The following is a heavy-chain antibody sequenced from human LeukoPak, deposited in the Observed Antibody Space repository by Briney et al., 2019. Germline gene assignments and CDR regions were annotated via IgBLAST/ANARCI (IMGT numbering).Heavy chain of an antibody. CDR2: THRSGDT. V-gene: IGHV4/OR15-8*02. CDR3: ATRHHSRTYMVPLDS. CDR1: GVSISSDNW. D-gene: IGHD3-10*01. J-gene: IGHJ4*02. Sequence: PSETLSLTCAVYGVSISSDNWWTWVRQPPGKGLEWIGETHRSGDTKYNLSLNGRVTISMDNSKNQLSLNLISVTAADTAIYFCATRHHSRTYMVPLDSWGQGTLVTVSS.